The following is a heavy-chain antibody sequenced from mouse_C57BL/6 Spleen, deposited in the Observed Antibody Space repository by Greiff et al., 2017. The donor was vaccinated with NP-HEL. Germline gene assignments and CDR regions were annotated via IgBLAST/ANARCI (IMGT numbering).Heavy chain of an antibody. D-gene: IGHD2-4*01. Sequence: QVQLQQSGPGLVQPSQSLSITCTVSGFSLTSYGVHWVRQSPGKGLEWLGVIWSGGSKDYNAAFISRLSISKDNSKSKVFFKMNSLQADDTAIYYCAREEGYYDYLYAMDYWGQGTSVTVSS. V-gene: IGHV2-2*01. CDR1: GFSLTSYG. CDR2: IWSGGSK. J-gene: IGHJ4*01. CDR3: AREEGYYDYLYAMDY.